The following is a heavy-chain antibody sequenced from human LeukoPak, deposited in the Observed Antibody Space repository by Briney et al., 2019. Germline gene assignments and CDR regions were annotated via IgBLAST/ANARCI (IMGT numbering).Heavy chain of an antibody. D-gene: IGHD3-10*01. J-gene: IGHJ3*02. CDR1: GFTFSSYW. Sequence: PGGSLRLSCAASGFTFSSYWMSWVRQAPGKGLEWVANIKQDGSEKYYVDSVKGRFTISRDNAKNSLYLQMNSLRAEDTAVYYCARDLYYYGSGRDAFDIWGQGTMVTVSS. CDR3: ARDLYYYGSGRDAFDI. V-gene: IGHV3-7*01. CDR2: IKQDGSEK.